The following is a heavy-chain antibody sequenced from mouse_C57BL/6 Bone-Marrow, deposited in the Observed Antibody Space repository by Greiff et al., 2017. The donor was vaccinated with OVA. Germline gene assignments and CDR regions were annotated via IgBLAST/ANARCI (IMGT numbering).Heavy chain of an antibody. CDR1: GFTFSSYA. J-gene: IGHJ2*01. CDR3: ARAGAITTVVAFDY. V-gene: IGHV5-4*03. Sequence: EVKLVESGGGLVKPGGSLKLSCAASGFTFSSYAMSWVRQTPEQRLEWVATISDGGSYTYYPDNVKGRFTISRDNAKNNLYLQMSHLKSEDTAMYYSARAGAITTVVAFDYWGQGTTLTVSS. D-gene: IGHD1-1*01. CDR2: ISDGGSYT.